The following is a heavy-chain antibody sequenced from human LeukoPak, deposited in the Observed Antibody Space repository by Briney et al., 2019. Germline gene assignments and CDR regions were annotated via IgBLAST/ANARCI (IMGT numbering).Heavy chain of an antibody. CDR3: ARELIAVARTGFDY. CDR2: ISSSGSTI. J-gene: IGHJ4*02. CDR1: GFTFSDYY. D-gene: IGHD6-19*01. Sequence: GGSLRLSCAASGFTFSDYYMSWIRQAPGKGLEWVSYISSSGSTIYYADSVKGRFTISRDSAKNSLYLQMNSLRAEDTAVYYCARELIAVARTGFDYWGQGTLVTVSS. V-gene: IGHV3-11*01.